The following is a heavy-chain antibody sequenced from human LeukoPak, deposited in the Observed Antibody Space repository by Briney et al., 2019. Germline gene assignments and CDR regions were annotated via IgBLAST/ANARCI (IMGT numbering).Heavy chain of an antibody. CDR2: FDPEDGET. CDR1: GYTLTELS. J-gene: IGHJ5*02. CDR3: ATIGGYSYGYEGKNWFDP. D-gene: IGHD5-18*01. V-gene: IGHV1-24*01. Sequence: ASVKVSCKVSGYTLTELSMNWVRQAPGKGLEWMGGFDPEDGETIYAQKFQGRVTMTEDTSTDTAYMELSSLRSEDTAVYYCATIGGYSYGYEGKNWFDPWGQGTLVTVSS.